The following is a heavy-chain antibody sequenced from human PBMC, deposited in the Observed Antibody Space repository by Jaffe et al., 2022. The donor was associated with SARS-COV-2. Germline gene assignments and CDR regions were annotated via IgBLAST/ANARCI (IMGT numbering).Heavy chain of an antibody. V-gene: IGHV3-9*01. CDR1: GFTFDDYA. Sequence: EVQLVESGGGLVQPGRSLRLSCAASGFTFDDYAMHWVRQAPGKGLEWVSGISWNSGSIGYADSVKGRFTISRDNAKNSLYLQMNSLRAEDTALYYCAKDFLDVVVTATTYYYYYMDVWGKGTTVTVSS. CDR3: AKDFLDVVVTATTYYYYYMDV. D-gene: IGHD2-21*02. CDR2: ISWNSGSI. J-gene: IGHJ6*03.